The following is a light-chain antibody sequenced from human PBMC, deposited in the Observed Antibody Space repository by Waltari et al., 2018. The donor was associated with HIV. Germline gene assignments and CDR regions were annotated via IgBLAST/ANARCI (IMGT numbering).Light chain of an antibody. J-gene: IGLJ3*02. V-gene: IGLV1-44*01. CDR1: SSNLGSTI. CDR2: SNN. Sequence: QSVLTQPPSASGTPGQRVGISFSGSSSNLGSTIVNWYQQLPRTAPTLLIYSNNQRPSGVPDRFSGSKSGTSASLAISGLQSEDEADYYCAAWDDSLNAWVFGGGTKLTVL. CDR3: AAWDDSLNAWV.